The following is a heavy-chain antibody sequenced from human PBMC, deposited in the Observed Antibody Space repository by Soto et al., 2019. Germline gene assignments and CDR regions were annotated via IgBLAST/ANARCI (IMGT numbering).Heavy chain of an antibody. J-gene: IGHJ4*02. CDR1: GGSISSSSYY. CDR2: IYYSGST. V-gene: IGHV4-39*01. CDR3: ARLYGDHSYY. Sequence: PSETLSLTCTVSGGSISSSSYYWGWIRQPPGKGLEWIGSIYYSGSTYYNPSLKSRVTISVDTSKNQFSLKLSSVTAADTAVYYCARLYGDHSYYWGQGTLVTVSS. D-gene: IGHD4-17*01.